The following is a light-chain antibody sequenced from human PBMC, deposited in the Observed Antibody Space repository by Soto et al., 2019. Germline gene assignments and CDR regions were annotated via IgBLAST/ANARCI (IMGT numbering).Light chain of an antibody. CDR2: RAA. Sequence: DIQMTQPPSSLSASVGDSVTITCRASQSIGNYLSWYQQRPGRPPKLLIYRAASLHSGVPSRFSGGGSGTDFTLSISTLQPEDLATYYCQQSYAVPGTFGQGTKVEIK. CDR1: QSIGNY. J-gene: IGKJ1*01. CDR3: QQSYAVPGT. V-gene: IGKV1-39*01.